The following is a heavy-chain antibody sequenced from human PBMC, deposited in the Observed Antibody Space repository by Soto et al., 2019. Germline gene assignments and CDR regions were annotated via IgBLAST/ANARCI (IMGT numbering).Heavy chain of an antibody. J-gene: IGHJ4*02. D-gene: IGHD6-19*01. V-gene: IGHV1-8*01. CDR3: ATSGGGWYLY. CDR2: LNPNSGDT. Sequence: GASVKVSCKASAYTFSSYDINWVRQATGQGLEWMGWLNPNSGDTGYAQKFQGRVTLTRNTSINTAYIELSSLTSDDTAVYYCATSGGGWYLYWGQGTLVTVSS. CDR1: AYTFSSYD.